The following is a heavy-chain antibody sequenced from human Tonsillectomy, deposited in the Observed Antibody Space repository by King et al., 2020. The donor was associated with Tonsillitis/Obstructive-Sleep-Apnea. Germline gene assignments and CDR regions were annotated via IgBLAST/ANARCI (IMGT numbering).Heavy chain of an antibody. J-gene: IGHJ5*02. CDR1: GGSIRTYY. V-gene: IGHV4-59*01. Sequence: QLQESGPGLVKASETLSLTCTVSGGSIRTYYWSWIRQPPGKGLEWIGYIYYSGSTNYNPSRKSRVTISVDTSKSQFSLRLSSVTAADTAVYYCAREHSGSTWFDPWGQGTLVTVSS. CDR2: IYYSGST. CDR3: AREHSGSTWFDP. D-gene: IGHD6-6*01.